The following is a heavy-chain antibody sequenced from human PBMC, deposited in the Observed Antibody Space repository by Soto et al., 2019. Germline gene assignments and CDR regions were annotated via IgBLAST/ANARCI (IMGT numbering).Heavy chain of an antibody. Sequence: EVQLLESGGGLVRPGGSLRLSCAASGFSFTSYALSRVRQAPGKGLEWVSTISGSDGKTYYADSVKGRFSISRDTSKTTLYLQMNSLRVEDTAVYYCARWSFLDYWGQGTRVTVS. D-gene: IGHD1-26*01. CDR1: GFSFTSYA. V-gene: IGHV3-23*01. J-gene: IGHJ4*02. CDR3: ARWSFLDY. CDR2: ISGSDGKT.